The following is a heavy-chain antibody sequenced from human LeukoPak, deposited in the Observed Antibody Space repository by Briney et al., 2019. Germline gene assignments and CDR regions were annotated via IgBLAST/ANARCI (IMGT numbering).Heavy chain of an antibody. J-gene: IGHJ6*02. V-gene: IGHV5-51*01. CDR2: IYPGDSDT. CDR1: GYSITSYW. Sequence: GESLKISCQGSGYSITSYWIGWVRQMPGKGLEWMGIIYPGDSDTTYSPSFQDQVTISADKSISTAYLQWSSLKASDTAMYYCARRDGYCSSTSCYADYYYGMDVWGQGTTVTVSS. D-gene: IGHD2-2*01. CDR3: ARRDGYCSSTSCYADYYYGMDV.